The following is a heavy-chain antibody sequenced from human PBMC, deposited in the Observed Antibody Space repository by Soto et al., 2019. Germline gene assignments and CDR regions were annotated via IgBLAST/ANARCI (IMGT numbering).Heavy chain of an antibody. J-gene: IGHJ4*02. Sequence: ASVKVSCKASGYSFSNYAIHWVRQAPGQRLEWMGRINGGNGNTRHSQKLQGRVSLTRDASATTAYMELSSLRSEDTAVYYCARASIQLWYDYFDYWGQGTLVTVSS. V-gene: IGHV1-3*01. CDR3: ARASIQLWYDYFDY. CDR1: GYSFSNYA. CDR2: INGGNGNT. D-gene: IGHD5-18*01.